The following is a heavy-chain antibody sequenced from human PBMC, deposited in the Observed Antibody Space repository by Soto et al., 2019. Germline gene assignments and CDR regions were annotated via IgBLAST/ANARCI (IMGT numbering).Heavy chain of an antibody. D-gene: IGHD6-19*01. J-gene: IGHJ6*02. CDR3: ARGCSYSSGWYNYYGMDV. V-gene: IGHV4-59*01. Sequence: PSETLSLTCTVSGGSISSYYWSWIRQPPGKGLEWIGYTYYSGGTNYNPSLKSRVTISVGTSKNQFSLKLSSVTAADTAVYYCARGCSYSSGWYNYYGMDVWGQGTTVTVSS. CDR1: GGSISSYY. CDR2: TYYSGGT.